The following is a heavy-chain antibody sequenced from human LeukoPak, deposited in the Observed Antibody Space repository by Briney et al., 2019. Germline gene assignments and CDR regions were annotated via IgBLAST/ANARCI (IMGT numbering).Heavy chain of an antibody. Sequence: PGGSLRLSCAASEFSVGSNYMTWVRQAPGKGLEWVSLIYSGGSTYYADSVKGRFTISRDNSKNTLYLQMNSLRAEDTAVYYCAKDNYYGSGSYFDYWGQGTLVTVSS. CDR3: AKDNYYGSGSYFDY. J-gene: IGHJ4*02. D-gene: IGHD3-10*01. V-gene: IGHV3-66*01. CDR1: EFSVGSNY. CDR2: IYSGGST.